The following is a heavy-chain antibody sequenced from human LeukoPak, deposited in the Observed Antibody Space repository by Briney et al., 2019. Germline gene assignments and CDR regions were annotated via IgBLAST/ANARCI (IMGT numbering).Heavy chain of an antibody. Sequence: PSETLSLTCTVSGGSISSSSYYWSWIRQPPGKGLEWIGYIYHSGSTYYNPSLKSRVTISVDRSKNQFSLKLSSVTAADTAVYYCARTNGNWERHLEYYFDYWGQGTLVTVSS. CDR2: IYHSGST. CDR3: ARTNGNWERHLEYYFDY. D-gene: IGHD1-1*01. CDR1: GGSISSSSYY. V-gene: IGHV4-30-2*01. J-gene: IGHJ4*02.